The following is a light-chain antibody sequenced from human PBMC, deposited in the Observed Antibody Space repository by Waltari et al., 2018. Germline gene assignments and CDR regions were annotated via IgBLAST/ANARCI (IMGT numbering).Light chain of an antibody. V-gene: IGLV1-40*01. Sequence: QSVLTQPPSMSGAPGQKVTIPCTGGSSNFGANYDVHCYQQFPGTAPKLLIFGNTNRPSGVPGRFSGSRSGTSSSLAIAGLQSEDEAVYYCQSFDSSLSASVFGGGTKLTVL. J-gene: IGLJ3*02. CDR3: QSFDSSLSASV. CDR1: SSNFGANYD. CDR2: GNT.